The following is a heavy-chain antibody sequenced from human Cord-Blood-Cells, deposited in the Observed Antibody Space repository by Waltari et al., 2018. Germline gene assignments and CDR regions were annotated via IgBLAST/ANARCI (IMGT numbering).Heavy chain of an antibody. V-gene: IGHV4-34*01. CDR2: INHSGST. D-gene: IGHD7-27*01. CDR1: GGSFSGYY. J-gene: IGHJ4*02. CDR3: ARGSLTGADY. Sequence: QVQLQQWGAGLLKPSETLSLTCAVYGGSFSGYYWSWIRQPPGKGLEWIGEINHSGSTNYNPSLKSRVTISVDTSKNQFSLKLSSVTAADTAVYYCARGSLTGADYWGQGTLVTVSS.